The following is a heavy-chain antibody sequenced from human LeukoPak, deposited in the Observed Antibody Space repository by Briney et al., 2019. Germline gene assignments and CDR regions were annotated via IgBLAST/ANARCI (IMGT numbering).Heavy chain of an antibody. CDR3: AKSKYLGGSYDY. CDR1: GFTFDDYA. D-gene: IGHD3-10*01. J-gene: IGHJ4*02. Sequence: GGSLRLSCAASGFTFDDYAMHWVRQAPGKGLEWVSGISWYSDMIGYADSVKGRFTISRDNAKNSLYLQMNSLRAEDMALYYCAKSKYLGGSYDYWGQGTLVTVSS. V-gene: IGHV3-9*03. CDR2: ISWYSDMI.